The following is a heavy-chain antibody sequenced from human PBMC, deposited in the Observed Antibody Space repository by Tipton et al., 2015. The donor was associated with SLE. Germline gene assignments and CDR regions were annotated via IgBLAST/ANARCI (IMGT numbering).Heavy chain of an antibody. Sequence: TLSLTCTVSGGSISSYYWSWIRQPPGKGLEWIGYIYYSGSTNYNPSLKSRVTISVDTSNNQLSLKLTSVTAADTAVYYCARGAKERITLVRVRPYYFDYRGQGSLVTVSS. CDR2: IYYSGST. CDR3: ARGAKERITLVRVRPYYFDY. D-gene: IGHD3-10*01. CDR1: GGSISSYY. V-gene: IGHV4-59*12. J-gene: IGHJ4*01.